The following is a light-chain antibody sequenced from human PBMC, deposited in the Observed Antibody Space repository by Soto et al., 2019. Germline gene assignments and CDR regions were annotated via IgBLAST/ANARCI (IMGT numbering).Light chain of an antibody. J-gene: IGLJ1*01. V-gene: IGLV1-44*01. Sequence: QSVLTQPPSVSGTPGQRVTFSCSGSSSNIGINTVNWYRQLPGTAPQLLISDNHRRPSGVPDRFSGSKSGTSASLAISGLQSEDEATYFCAAWDVSLKGFVFGTGTKVTGL. CDR2: DNH. CDR1: SSNIGINT. CDR3: AAWDVSLKGFV.